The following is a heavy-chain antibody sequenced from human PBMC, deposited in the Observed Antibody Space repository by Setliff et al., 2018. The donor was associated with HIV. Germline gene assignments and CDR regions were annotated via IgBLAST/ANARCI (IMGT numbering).Heavy chain of an antibody. D-gene: IGHD2-15*01. V-gene: IGHV4-4*07. CDR3: ALTGHRLLRGYMDV. Sequence: PSETLSLTCYVTDDPISGYYWSWVRQPAGKGLEWIGRLYVSGDTNYNPSLKSRVTMSLDTSKKHFSLNLKSVTAADTAVYYCALTGHRLLRGYMDVWGKGTTVTVSS. CDR2: LYVSGDT. J-gene: IGHJ6*03. CDR1: DDPISGYY.